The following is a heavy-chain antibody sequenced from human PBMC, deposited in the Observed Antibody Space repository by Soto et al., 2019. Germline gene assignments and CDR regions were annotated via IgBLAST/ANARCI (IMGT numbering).Heavy chain of an antibody. Sequence: PGGSLRLSCAASGFTFSSYWMSWVRQAPGKGLEWVANIKQDGSEKYYVDSVKGRFTISRDNAKNSLYLQMNSLRAEDTAVYYCASLEVSGVWSGYYTGYYYYGMDVWGQGTTVTDSS. CDR1: GFTFSSYW. D-gene: IGHD3-3*01. CDR2: IKQDGSEK. J-gene: IGHJ6*02. CDR3: ASLEVSGVWSGYYTGYYYYGMDV. V-gene: IGHV3-7*01.